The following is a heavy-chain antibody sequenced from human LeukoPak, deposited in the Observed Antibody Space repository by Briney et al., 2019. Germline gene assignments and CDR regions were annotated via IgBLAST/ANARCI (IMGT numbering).Heavy chain of an antibody. Sequence: SEALSLTCAVYGGSFSGYYWSWIRQPPGKGREWIGEINHSGSTNYNPSLKSRVTISVDTSKNQFSLKLSSVTAADTAVYYCARGGDTAMVNDYWGQGTLVTVSS. CDR3: ARGGDTAMVNDY. V-gene: IGHV4-34*01. J-gene: IGHJ4*02. CDR1: GGSFSGYY. D-gene: IGHD5-18*01. CDR2: INHSGST.